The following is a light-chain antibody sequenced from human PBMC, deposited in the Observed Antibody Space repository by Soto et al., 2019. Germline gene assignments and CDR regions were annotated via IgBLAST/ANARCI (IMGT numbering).Light chain of an antibody. V-gene: IGKV4-1*01. J-gene: IGKJ5*01. Sequence: DIVMTQSPDSLAVSLGERATINCNSSQSVLNSSNNKNYLVWYQQKPGQPPKLLIYWASTRESGVPDRFTGSGSGTDFTLTISSLQAEDVAVYYCQQYYSGSITFGGGTRLEIK. CDR2: WAS. CDR1: QSVLNSSNNKNY. CDR3: QQYYSGSIT.